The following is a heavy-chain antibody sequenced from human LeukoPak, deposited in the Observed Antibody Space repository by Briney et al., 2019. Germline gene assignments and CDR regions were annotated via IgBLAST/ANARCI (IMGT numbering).Heavy chain of an antibody. V-gene: IGHV1-46*01. D-gene: IGHD5-12*01. CDR3: AREELYSGYEGPVDY. J-gene: IGHJ4*02. CDR1: GYTFTSYY. CDR2: INPSGGST. Sequence: GASVKVSCKASGYTFTSYYMHWVRQAPGQGLEWMGIINPSGGSTSYAQKFQGRVTMTRDMSTSTVYMELSSLRSEDTAVYYCAREELYSGYEGPVDYWGQGTLVTVSS.